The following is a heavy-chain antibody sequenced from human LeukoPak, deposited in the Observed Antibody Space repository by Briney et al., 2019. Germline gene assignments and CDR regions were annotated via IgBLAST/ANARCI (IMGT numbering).Heavy chain of an antibody. CDR3: ARRGFQLLTRVRYYYYMDV. J-gene: IGHJ6*03. CDR2: ISSSGSTI. V-gene: IGHV3-11*04. D-gene: IGHD2-2*01. Sequence: GGSLRLSCAASGFTFSDYYMSWIRQAPGKGLEWVSYISSSGSTIYYADSVKGRFTISRDNAKNSLYLQMNSLRAEDTAVYYCARRGFQLLTRVRYYYYMDVWGKGTTVTVSS. CDR1: GFTFSDYY.